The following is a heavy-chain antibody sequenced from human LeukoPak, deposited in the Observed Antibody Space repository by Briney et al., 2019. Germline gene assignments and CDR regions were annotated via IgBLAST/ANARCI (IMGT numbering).Heavy chain of an antibody. CDR1: GGSISSYY. V-gene: IGHV4-59*01. D-gene: IGHD3-9*01. Sequence: SETLSLTXTVSGGSISSYYWSWIRQPPGKGLEWIGYIYYSGSTNYNPSLKSRVTISVDTSKNQFSLKLSSVTAADTAVYYCARYYDILSGEFDYWGQGTLVTVSS. CDR2: IYYSGST. J-gene: IGHJ4*02. CDR3: ARYYDILSGEFDY.